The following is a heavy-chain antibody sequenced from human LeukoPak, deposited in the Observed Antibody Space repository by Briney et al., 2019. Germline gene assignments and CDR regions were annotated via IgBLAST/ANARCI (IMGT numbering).Heavy chain of an antibody. J-gene: IGHJ4*02. V-gene: IGHV1-69*06. CDR3: ASYSSSSLGGHPPYDY. Sequence: ASVKVSCKASGGTFSSYAISWVRQAPGQGLEWMGGIIPIFGTANYAQKFRGRVTITADKSTSTAYMELSSLRSEDTAVYYCASYSSSSLGGHPPYDYWGQGTLVTVSS. CDR2: IIPIFGTA. D-gene: IGHD6-6*01. CDR1: GGTFSSYA.